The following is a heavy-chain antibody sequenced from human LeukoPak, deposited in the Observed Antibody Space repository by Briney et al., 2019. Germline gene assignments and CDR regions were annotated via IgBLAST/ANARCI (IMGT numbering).Heavy chain of an antibody. J-gene: IGHJ4*02. D-gene: IGHD1-26*01. CDR3: ARDGNVERPYDS. CDR1: GGSISGYF. V-gene: IGHV4-4*07. Sequence: KTSETLSLTCTVSGGSISGYFWSWIRQPAGKGLEWIGRIHPSGSSNYNPSLKSRLTMSVDTSKNQFPLNLSSVTAADTAVYFCARDGNVERPYDSWGQGTLVTVSP. CDR2: IHPSGSS.